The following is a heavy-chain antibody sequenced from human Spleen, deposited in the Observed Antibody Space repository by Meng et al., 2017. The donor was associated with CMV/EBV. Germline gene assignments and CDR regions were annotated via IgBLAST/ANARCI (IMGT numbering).Heavy chain of an antibody. J-gene: IGHJ4*02. V-gene: IGHV1-18*01. CDR2: ISHYNRNT. CDR1: GSAFMDYG. D-gene: IGHD6-6*01. Sequence: KASGSAFMDYGITWVRQAPAQGLEWMGWISHYNRNTNYAQGLQGRVTMTADPSTTTAYMMLRSLTSDDTAVYYCARLDYSTSSCGHWGQGTLVTVSS. CDR3: ARLDYSTSSCGH.